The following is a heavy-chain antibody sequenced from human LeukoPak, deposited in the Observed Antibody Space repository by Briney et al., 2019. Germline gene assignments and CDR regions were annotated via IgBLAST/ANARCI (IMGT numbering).Heavy chain of an antibody. CDR3: ARGRLNGNVDF. CDR1: GYTFTGYD. V-gene: IGHV1-8*01. Sequence: ASVKLSCKTSGYTFTGYDINWVRQAAGQGFEWMGWMHPNSGDTGYAHNLQGRITITRDSSTATVFMELSSLRSEDTAMYYCARGRLNGNVDFWGQGTLVTVSS. CDR2: MHPNSGDT. D-gene: IGHD1-20*01. J-gene: IGHJ4*02.